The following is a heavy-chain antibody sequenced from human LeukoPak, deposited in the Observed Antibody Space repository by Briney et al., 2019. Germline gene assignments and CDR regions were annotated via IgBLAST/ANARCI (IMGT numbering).Heavy chain of an antibody. CDR3: AREEYNYGQFEY. V-gene: IGHV4-59*01. D-gene: IGHD5-18*01. CDR1: GGSISSYY. Sequence: PSETRSLTCTVSGGSISSYYWSWIRQPPGKGLEWIGYIYYSGSTNYNPSLKSRVTISLDTSKNQFSLKLSSVTAADTAVYYCAREEYNYGQFEYWGQGTLVTVSS. CDR2: IYYSGST. J-gene: IGHJ4*02.